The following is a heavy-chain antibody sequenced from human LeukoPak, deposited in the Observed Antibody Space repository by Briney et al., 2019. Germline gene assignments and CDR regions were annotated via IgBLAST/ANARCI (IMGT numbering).Heavy chain of an antibody. Sequence: GASVKVSCEASGYTFTSYYMHWVRQAPGQGLEWMGIINPSGGSTSYAQKFQGRVTMTRDTSTSTVYMELSSLRSEDTAVYYCASFPTVTTYAGYWGQGTLVTVSS. CDR3: ASFPTVTTYAGY. V-gene: IGHV1-46*01. CDR2: INPSGGST. CDR1: GYTFTSYY. D-gene: IGHD4-17*01. J-gene: IGHJ4*02.